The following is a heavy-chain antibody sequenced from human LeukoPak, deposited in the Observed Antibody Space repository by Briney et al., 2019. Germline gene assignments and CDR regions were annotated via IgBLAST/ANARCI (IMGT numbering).Heavy chain of an antibody. CDR2: ISGSGGST. J-gene: IGHJ4*02. D-gene: IGHD3-10*01. CDR3: AKDIPPLNVLLWFGESDY. Sequence: PGGSLRLSCAASGFTFSSYAMSWVRQAPGKGLEWVSAISGSGGSTYYADSVKGRFTISRDNSKNTLYLQMNRLRAEDTAVYYCAKDIPPLNVLLWFGESDYWGQGTLVTVSS. CDR1: GFTFSSYA. V-gene: IGHV3-23*01.